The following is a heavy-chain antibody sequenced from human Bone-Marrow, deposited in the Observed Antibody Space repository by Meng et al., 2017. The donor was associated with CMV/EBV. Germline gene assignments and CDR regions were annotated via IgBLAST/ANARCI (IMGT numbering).Heavy chain of an antibody. J-gene: IGHJ5*02. CDR1: GYTFTSYD. V-gene: IGHV1-8*01. CDR2: MNPNSGNT. D-gene: IGHD3-3*01. Sequence: ASVKVSCKASGYTFTSYDINWVRQATGQGLEWMGWMNPNSGNTGYAQKFQGRVTMTRNTSISTAYMELSSLRSEDTAVYYCARGGATPYYDFWSGYPNWFDPWGQGTRVTVYS. CDR3: ARGGATPYYDFWSGYPNWFDP.